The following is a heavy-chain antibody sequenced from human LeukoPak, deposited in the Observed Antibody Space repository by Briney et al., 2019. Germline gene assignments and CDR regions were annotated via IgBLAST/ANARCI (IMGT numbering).Heavy chain of an antibody. CDR3: ARDLGWFDP. CDR2: VSAYNGNT. D-gene: IGHD7-27*01. Sequence: ASVKVSCKASGGTFSSYAISWVRQAPGQGLEWMGWVSAYNGNTNYAQKLQGRVTMTTDTSTSTAYIELRSLRSDDTAVYYCARDLGWFDPWGQGTLVTVSS. CDR1: GGTFSSYA. J-gene: IGHJ5*02. V-gene: IGHV1-18*01.